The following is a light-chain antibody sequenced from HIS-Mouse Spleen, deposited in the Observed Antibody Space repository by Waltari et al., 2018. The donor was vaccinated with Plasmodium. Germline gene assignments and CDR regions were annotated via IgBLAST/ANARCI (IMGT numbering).Light chain of an antibody. CDR2: DAS. J-gene: IGKJ4*01. V-gene: IGKV3-11*01. CDR3: QQRSNWPPLT. CDR1: QGSRND. Sequence: TQSPSSLSASAGDRVTITCRASQGSRNDLGWYQQKPGQAPRLLIYDASNRATGITARFSGSGSGTDFTLTISSLEPEDFAVYYCQQRSNWPPLTFGGGTKVEIK.